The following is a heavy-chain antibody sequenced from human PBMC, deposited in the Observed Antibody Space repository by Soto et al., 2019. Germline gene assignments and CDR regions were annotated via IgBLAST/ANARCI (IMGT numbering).Heavy chain of an antibody. Sequence: EVQLEESGGGSVQLGESLRVSCVASGFSFRNQWMHWVRQVAGKGLVWVSRINGDGTRTSYADFVKGRFTVSRDNARNLLFLQLNSLTVDYSGVYHCARGGAAGRGDAIDMWGPGTTVAVTS. J-gene: IGHJ3*02. V-gene: IGHV3-74*01. CDR3: ARGGAAGRGDAIDM. CDR1: GFSFRNQW. D-gene: IGHD3-10*01. CDR2: INGDGTRT.